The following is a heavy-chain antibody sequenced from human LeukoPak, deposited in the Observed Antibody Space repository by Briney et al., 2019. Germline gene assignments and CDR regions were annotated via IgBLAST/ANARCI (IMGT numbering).Heavy chain of an antibody. D-gene: IGHD2-2*01. CDR3: ARRGTGYCSSTSCSGYYYGMDV. CDR2: IYPGDSDT. J-gene: IGHJ6*02. CDR1: GYTFTSYW. V-gene: IGHV5-51*01. Sequence: KVSCKASGYTFTSYWIGWVRQMPGKGLEWMGIIYPGDSDTRYSPSFQGQVTISADKSISTAYLQWSSLKASDTAMYYCARRGTGYCSSTSCSGYYYGMDVWGQGTTVTVSS.